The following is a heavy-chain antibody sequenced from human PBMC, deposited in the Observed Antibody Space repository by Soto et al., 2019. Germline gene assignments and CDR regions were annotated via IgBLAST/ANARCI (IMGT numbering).Heavy chain of an antibody. J-gene: IGHJ4*02. CDR3: ARDHLGYCSGRGCNWSEYFGC. CDR2: IKEDGSEE. CDR1: GFTFNSYW. D-gene: IGHD2-15*01. Sequence: GGSLRFSCTASGFTFNSYWMTWVRRAPGKGLEWVANIKEDGSEEYYVDSVKGRFSISRDNAKNSLHLQMSSLRVEDTAVYYCARDHLGYCSGRGCNWSEYFGCWGQGTLVTVSS. V-gene: IGHV3-7*04.